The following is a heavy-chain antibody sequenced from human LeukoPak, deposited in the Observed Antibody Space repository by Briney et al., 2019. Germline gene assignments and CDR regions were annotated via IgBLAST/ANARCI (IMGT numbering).Heavy chain of an antibody. V-gene: IGHV3-66*01. CDR3: ARASSDSSSWYRTDYYYGMDV. Sequence: GGSLRLSCAASGFSFSSNYMSWVRQAPGKGLEWVSVIYSGGSTYYADSVKGRFTISRDNSKNTLYLQMNSLRAEDTAVYYCARASSDSSSWYRTDYYYGMDVWGQGTTVTVSS. J-gene: IGHJ6*02. CDR2: IYSGGST. CDR1: GFSFSSNY. D-gene: IGHD6-13*01.